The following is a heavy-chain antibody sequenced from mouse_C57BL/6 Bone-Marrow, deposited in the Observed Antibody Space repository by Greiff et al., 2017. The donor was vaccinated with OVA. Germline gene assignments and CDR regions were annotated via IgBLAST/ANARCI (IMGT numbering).Heavy chain of an antibody. CDR3: ARSGVITTVVEAIDY. Sequence: VQLQQSGAELARPGASVKLSCKASGYTFTSYGISWVKQRTGQGLEWIGEIYPRSGNTYYNEKFKGKATLTADKSSSTAYMELRSLTSEDTAVYFCARSGVITTVVEAIDYWGQGTSVTVSS. CDR2: IYPRSGNT. J-gene: IGHJ4*01. D-gene: IGHD1-1*01. CDR1: GYTFTSYG. V-gene: IGHV1-81*01.